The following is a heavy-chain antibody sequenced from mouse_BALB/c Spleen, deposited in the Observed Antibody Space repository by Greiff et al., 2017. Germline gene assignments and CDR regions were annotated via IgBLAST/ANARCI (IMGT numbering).Heavy chain of an antibody. V-gene: IGHV1-7*01. CDR3: ARSGCNFDY. D-gene: IGHD3-3*01. CDR2: INPSTGYT. Sequence: QVQLQQSGAELVKPGASVKMSCKASGYTFTSYWMHWVKQRPGQGLEWIGYINPSTGYTEYNQKFKDKATLTADKSSSTAYMQLSSLTSEDSAVYYCARSGCNFDYWGQGTTLTVSS. CDR1: GYTFTSYW. J-gene: IGHJ2*01.